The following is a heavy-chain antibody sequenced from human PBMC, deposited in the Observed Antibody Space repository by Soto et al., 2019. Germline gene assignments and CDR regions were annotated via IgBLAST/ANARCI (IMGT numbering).Heavy chain of an antibody. D-gene: IGHD6-13*01. CDR3: ARFERKPFRISAADPDAGPDN. Sequence: ASVKVSCKASGYTFTSYGISWVRQAPGQGLEWMGWISAYNGNTNYAQKLQGRVTMTTDTSTSTAYMELRSLRSDDTAVYYCARFERKPFRISAADPDAGPDNLGQGTLVTVSS. V-gene: IGHV1-18*01. J-gene: IGHJ4*02. CDR1: GYTFTSYG. CDR2: ISAYNGNT.